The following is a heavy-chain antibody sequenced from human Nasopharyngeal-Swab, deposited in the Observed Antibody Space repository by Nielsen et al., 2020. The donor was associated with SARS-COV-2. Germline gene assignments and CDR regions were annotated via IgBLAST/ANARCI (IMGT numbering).Heavy chain of an antibody. D-gene: IGHD2-2*01. V-gene: IGHV4-34*01. CDR1: GGSFSAYS. Sequence: GSLRLSCAVYGGSFSAYSWGWIRQPPGKGLEWIAEINHSGSTNYNPSLKSRVTLSVDTSMNQFSLELRSVTAADTAVYYCARGLSGIVPAPILGLGPYYYYYYMDVWGKGTTVTVSS. CDR2: INHSGST. CDR3: ARGLSGIVPAPILGLGPYYYYYYMDV. J-gene: IGHJ6*03.